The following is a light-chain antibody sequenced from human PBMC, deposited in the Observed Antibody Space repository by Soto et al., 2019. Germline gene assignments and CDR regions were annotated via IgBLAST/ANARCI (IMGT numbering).Light chain of an antibody. J-gene: IGLJ1*01. CDR3: CSYTTSNTRQIV. CDR1: SSDVGTYKY. V-gene: IGLV2-14*02. CDR2: EDN. Sequence: QSVLTQPASVSGSPGQSITIPCTGPSSDVGTYKYVSWYQQEPGKAPKLMIYEDNQRPTGVSDRFSGSKSGNTASLTISGLQAEDEADYYCCSYTTSNTRQIVFGTGTKVTVL.